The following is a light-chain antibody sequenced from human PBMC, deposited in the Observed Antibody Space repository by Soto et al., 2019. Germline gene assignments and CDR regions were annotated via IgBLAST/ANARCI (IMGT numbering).Light chain of an antibody. CDR1: QSINSN. V-gene: IGKV3-15*01. CDR2: RAS. J-gene: IGKJ5*01. Sequence: KVMTPSPYTLSVFPGAKGSLSCRASQSINSNLAWYRHRPGQAPRLLIYRASTRAAGLPDRFSGSGSGTEFTLTISNLQSEDLAVYYCQQYHKWPITFGQGTRLDI. CDR3: QQYHKWPIT.